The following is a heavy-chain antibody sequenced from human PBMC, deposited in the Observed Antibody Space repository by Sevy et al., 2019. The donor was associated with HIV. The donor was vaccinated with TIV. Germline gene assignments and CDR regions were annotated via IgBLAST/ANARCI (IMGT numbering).Heavy chain of an antibody. D-gene: IGHD6-13*01. Sequence: SETLSLTCSISGGSISSYYWSWLRQPPGKGQEWIGYNYYRGSTNYNPSLKSRVTISIDMSKNQFSLKLSSVTAADTAVYYCARMAGTATFDHWGQGTLVTVSS. CDR3: ARMAGTATFDH. CDR2: NYYRGST. CDR1: GGSISSYY. V-gene: IGHV4-59*12. J-gene: IGHJ4*02.